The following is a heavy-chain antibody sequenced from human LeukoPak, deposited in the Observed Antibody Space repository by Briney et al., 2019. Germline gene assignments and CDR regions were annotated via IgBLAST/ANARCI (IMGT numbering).Heavy chain of an antibody. J-gene: IGHJ4*02. D-gene: IGHD5-18*01. V-gene: IGHV4-39*01. CDR3: ARQEGYGIQLWLYYFDY. CDR2: MYYSGST. Sequence: SETLSLTCTVSGGSISSSSYYWGWIRQPPGKGLEWIGTMYYSGSTYYNPSLKSRVTISVDTSKNQFSLKLSSVTAADTAVYYCARQEGYGIQLWLYYFDYWGQGTLVTVSS. CDR1: GGSISSSSYY.